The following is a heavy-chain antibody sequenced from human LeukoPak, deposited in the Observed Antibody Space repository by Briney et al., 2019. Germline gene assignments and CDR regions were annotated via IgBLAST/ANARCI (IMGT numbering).Heavy chain of an antibody. V-gene: IGHV3-74*01. CDR1: GFTLSSYW. J-gene: IGHJ4*02. D-gene: IGHD6-6*01. CDR3: ARDNSSVFDH. CDR2: IKSDGRSA. Sequence: GGSLRLSCAASGFTLSSYWMHWVRHAPGKGLVWVSTIKSDGRSASCADSVRGRFTISRDNAKNTVFLQMGSLRAEDTAVYYCARDNSSVFDHWGQGALVTVSS.